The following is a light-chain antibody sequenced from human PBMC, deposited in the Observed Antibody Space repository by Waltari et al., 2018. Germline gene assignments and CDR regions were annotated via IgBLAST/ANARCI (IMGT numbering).Light chain of an antibody. J-gene: IGKJ1*01. CDR3: QQYNSYSRT. Sequence: DIQMTQSPSTLSASVGDRVTITCRASQSINSWLAWYQQKPGKAPNHLIYKASTLESGVPSRFSGSGSGTEFTLTISSLQPDDFATYYCQQYNSYSRTFGQGTKVEIK. CDR1: QSINSW. V-gene: IGKV1-5*03. CDR2: KAS.